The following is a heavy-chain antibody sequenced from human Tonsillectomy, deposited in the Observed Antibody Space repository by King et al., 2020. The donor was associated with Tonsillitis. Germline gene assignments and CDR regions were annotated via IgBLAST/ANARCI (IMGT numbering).Heavy chain of an antibody. D-gene: IGHD6-19*01. V-gene: IGHV3-15*01. CDR1: GFTFSNAW. CDR2: IKSKTDGGTT. CDR3: TTRVAVAPYFDY. J-gene: IGHJ4*02. Sequence: VQLVESGGGLVKPGGSLRLSCAASGFTFSNAWMSWVRQAPGKGLEWVGRIKSKTDGGTTDYAAPVKARFTIPRDDSKNTLYLKMNSLKTEDTAVYYCTTRVAVAPYFDYWGQGTLVTVSS.